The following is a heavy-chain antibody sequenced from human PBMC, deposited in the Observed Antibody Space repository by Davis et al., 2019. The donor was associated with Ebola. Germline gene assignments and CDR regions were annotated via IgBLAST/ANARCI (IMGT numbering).Heavy chain of an antibody. CDR1: GYTFSGHY. J-gene: IGHJ4*02. CDR2: INPKKGAA. V-gene: IGHV1-2*06. Sequence: AASVKVSCKASGYTFSGHYIHWVRQAPGQGLEWMGRINPKKGAANFAQKFQGRVTMTTDTSTSTAYMELRSLRSDDTAVYYCARDLVVAAIDYWGQGTLVTVSS. D-gene: IGHD2-15*01. CDR3: ARDLVVAAIDY.